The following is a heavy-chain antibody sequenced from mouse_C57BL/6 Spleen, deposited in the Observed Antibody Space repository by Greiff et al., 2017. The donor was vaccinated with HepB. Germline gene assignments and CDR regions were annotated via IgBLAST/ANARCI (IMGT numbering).Heavy chain of an antibody. J-gene: IGHJ4*01. V-gene: IGHV5-4*01. CDR3: ARDSSDAMDY. Sequence: EVQLQESGGGLVKPGGSLKLSCAASGFTFSSYAMSWVRQTPEKRLEWVATISDGGSYTYYPDNVKGRFTISRDNAKNNLYLQMSHLKSEDTAMYYCARDSSDAMDYWGQGTSVTVSS. CDR1: GFTFSSYA. D-gene: IGHD1-1*01. CDR2: ISDGGSYT.